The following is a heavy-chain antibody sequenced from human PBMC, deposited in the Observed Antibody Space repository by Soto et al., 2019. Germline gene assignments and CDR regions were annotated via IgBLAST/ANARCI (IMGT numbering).Heavy chain of an antibody. CDR2: ISTYNGNT. V-gene: IGHV1-18*01. CDR3: ARVPTPNDGDSDKNNWFDP. J-gene: IGHJ5*02. CDR1: GYTFTKYG. Sequence: ASVKVSCKTSGYTFTKYGINWVRQAPGQGLEWMGWISTYNGNTKYTPKLQGRVTMTTDTSTNTAYMELRSLRSDDTAVYYCARVPTPNDGDSDKNNWFDPCGQGTLVTVSS. D-gene: IGHD2-15*01.